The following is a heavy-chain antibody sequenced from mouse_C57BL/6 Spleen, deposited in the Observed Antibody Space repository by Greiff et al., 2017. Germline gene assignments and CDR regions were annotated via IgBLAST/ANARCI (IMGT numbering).Heavy chain of an antibody. J-gene: IGHJ3*01. V-gene: IGHV1-64*01. D-gene: IGHD1-1*01. CDR3: ASPNYYGSSPWFAY. CDR1: GYTFTSYW. Sequence: QVQLQQPGAELVKPGASVKLSCKASGYTFTSYWMHWVKQRPGQGLEWIGMIHPNSGSTNYNEKFKSKATLTVDKSSSTACMQLSSLTSEDSAVYYCASPNYYGSSPWFAYWGQGTLVTVSA. CDR2: IHPNSGST.